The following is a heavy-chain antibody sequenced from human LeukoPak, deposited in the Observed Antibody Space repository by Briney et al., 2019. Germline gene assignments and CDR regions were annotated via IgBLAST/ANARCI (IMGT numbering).Heavy chain of an antibody. CDR2: ISYDGSNK. D-gene: IGHD3-22*01. CDR1: GFTFSSYA. CDR3: ARDRMVVVIHDAFDI. J-gene: IGHJ3*02. Sequence: GGSLRLSCAASGFTFSSYAMHWVRQAPGKGLEWVAVISYDGSNKYYADSVKGRFTISRDNSKNTLHLQMNSLRAEDTAVYYCARDRMVVVIHDAFDIWGQGTMVTVSS. V-gene: IGHV3-30-3*01.